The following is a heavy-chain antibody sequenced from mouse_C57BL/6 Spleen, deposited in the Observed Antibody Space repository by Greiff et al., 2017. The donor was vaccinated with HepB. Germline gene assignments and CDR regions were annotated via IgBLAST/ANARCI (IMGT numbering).Heavy chain of an antibody. CDR3: TRSYSNFWYFDV. V-gene: IGHV1-15*01. CDR2: IDPETGGT. D-gene: IGHD2-5*01. CDR1: GYTFTDYE. Sequence: VQLMESGAELVRPGASVTLSCKASGYTFTDYEMHWVKQTPVHGLEWIGAIDPETGGTAYNQKFKGKAILTADKSSSTAYLERRSLTSEDSAVYYCTRSYSNFWYFDVWGTGTTVTVSS. J-gene: IGHJ1*03.